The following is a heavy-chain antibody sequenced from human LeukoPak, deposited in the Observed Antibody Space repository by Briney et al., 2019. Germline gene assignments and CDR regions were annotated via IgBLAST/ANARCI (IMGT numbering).Heavy chain of an antibody. CDR2: IWYDGSNK. CDR3: ARRSLAVTGIPDY. Sequence: GGSLRLSCAGSGFTFSNYGMHWVRQAPGKGLQWVAVIWYDGSNKYYADSVKGRFTISRDNSKNTLYLQMNSLRAEDTAVYYCARRSLAVTGIPDYWGQGTLVTVSS. V-gene: IGHV3-33*01. CDR1: GFTFSNYG. D-gene: IGHD6-19*01. J-gene: IGHJ4*02.